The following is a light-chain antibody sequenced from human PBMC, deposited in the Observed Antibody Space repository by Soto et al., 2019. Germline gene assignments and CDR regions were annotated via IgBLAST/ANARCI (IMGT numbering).Light chain of an antibody. Sequence: QSALTQPASVSGSPGQSVTISCTGTSRDIGAYDYVSWYQQHPGGVPKLLIYEVSNRPSGVSNRFSGSKSGNTASLTISGLQAEDEADYYCSSYTSSSTPYVFGTGTKVTVL. CDR2: EVS. V-gene: IGLV2-14*01. CDR1: SRDIGAYDY. CDR3: SSYTSSSTPYV. J-gene: IGLJ1*01.